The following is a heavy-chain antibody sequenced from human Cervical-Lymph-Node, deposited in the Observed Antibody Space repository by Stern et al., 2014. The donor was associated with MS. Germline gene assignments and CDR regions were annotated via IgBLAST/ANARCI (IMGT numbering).Heavy chain of an antibody. Sequence: QLQLQESGPGLVKPSETLSLTCTVSGGSISSYYWSWIRQPPGKGLEWIGYIFYSGSTSYNPSLRSRVTISVDTSKNQSSLRLTSVTAADTAVYYCARDARSSSHFDYWGQGTLVTVSS. V-gene: IGHV4-59*01. D-gene: IGHD6-13*01. CDR2: IFYSGST. CDR1: GGSISSYY. CDR3: ARDARSSSHFDY. J-gene: IGHJ4*02.